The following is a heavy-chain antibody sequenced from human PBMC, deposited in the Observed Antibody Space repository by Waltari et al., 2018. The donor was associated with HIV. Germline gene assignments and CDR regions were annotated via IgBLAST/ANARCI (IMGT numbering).Heavy chain of an antibody. Sequence: QVQLVQSGAEMKKPGASVKVSCKASGYTFTNYYIHWVRQAPGQGLEWMGIINPSGGSTSYAQKFQGRGTMTRDTSTSTVYMELNSLRSEDTAVYYCASLGAGGNDLDYWGQGTLVTVSS. J-gene: IGHJ4*02. D-gene: IGHD1-1*01. CDR3: ASLGAGGNDLDY. CDR1: GYTFTNYY. CDR2: INPSGGST. V-gene: IGHV1-46*01.